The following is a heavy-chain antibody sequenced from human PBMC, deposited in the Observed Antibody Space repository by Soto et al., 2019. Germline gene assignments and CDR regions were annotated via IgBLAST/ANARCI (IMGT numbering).Heavy chain of an antibody. Sequence: GGSLRLSCAASGFTFGASALQWVRRAPGKGLEWISYISGNGEIIQYAASARGRFTISRDNAENSVYLEMDSLRAEDTALYYCARDVDADFRTDFDYWGRGTLVTVSS. CDR1: GFTFGASA. CDR2: ISGNGEII. CDR3: ARDVDADFRTDFDY. D-gene: IGHD4-17*01. V-gene: IGHV3-11*01. J-gene: IGHJ4*02.